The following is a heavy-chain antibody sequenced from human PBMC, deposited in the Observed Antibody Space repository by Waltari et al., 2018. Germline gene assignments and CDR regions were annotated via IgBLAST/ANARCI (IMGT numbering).Heavy chain of an antibody. J-gene: IGHJ6*03. Sequence: EVQLVQSGAEVKKPGATVKISCKASGYTFTDYYLHWVQQAPGKGLEWMGRVDPEDGETIYAEKFQGRVTITADTSTDTAYMELSSLRSEDTAVYYCATGGQQLVRSYYYYYMDVWGKGTTVTVSS. CDR3: ATGGQQLVRSYYYYYMDV. D-gene: IGHD6-13*01. CDR2: VDPEDGET. V-gene: IGHV1-69-2*01. CDR1: GYTFTDYY.